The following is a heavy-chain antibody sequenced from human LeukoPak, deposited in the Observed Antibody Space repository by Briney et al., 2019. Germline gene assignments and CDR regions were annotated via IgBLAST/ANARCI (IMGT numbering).Heavy chain of an antibody. D-gene: IGHD4-17*01. CDR3: AREKPDTVTTDKAFDI. Sequence: SEALSLTCTVSGGSISSSSYYWGWIRQPPGKGLEWIGSIYYSGSTYYNPSLKSRVTISVDTSKNQFSLKLSSVTAADTAVYYCAREKPDTVTTDKAFDIWGQGTMVTVSS. CDR2: IYYSGST. V-gene: IGHV4-39*07. J-gene: IGHJ3*02. CDR1: GGSISSSSYY.